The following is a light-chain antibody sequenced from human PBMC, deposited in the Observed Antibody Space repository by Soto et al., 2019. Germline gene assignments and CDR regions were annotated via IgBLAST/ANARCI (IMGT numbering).Light chain of an antibody. CDR3: GTWDSSLSAHVV. V-gene: IGLV1-51*02. CDR1: SSNIGNNY. Sequence: QSVLTQPPSVSAAPGQRVTISCSGSSSNIGNNYVSWYQQLPGTAPKLLIYENNKRASGIPDRFSGSKSGTSATLGITGLQTGDEVDYYCGTWDSSLSAHVVFGGRTKLTVL. J-gene: IGLJ2*01. CDR2: ENN.